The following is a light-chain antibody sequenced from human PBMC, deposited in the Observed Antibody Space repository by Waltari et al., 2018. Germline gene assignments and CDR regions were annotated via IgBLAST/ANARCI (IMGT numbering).Light chain of an antibody. J-gene: IGLJ3*02. CDR2: STS. CDR1: SGSVSTSYY. CDR3: VLYMGSGISV. Sequence: SPGGTITLTCGLNSGSVSTSYYPSWYQQTPGQAPRTLIYSTSTRSSGVPDRFSGSILGNRAALTITGAQADDESDYYCVLYMGSGISVFGGGTKLTVL. V-gene: IGLV8-61*01.